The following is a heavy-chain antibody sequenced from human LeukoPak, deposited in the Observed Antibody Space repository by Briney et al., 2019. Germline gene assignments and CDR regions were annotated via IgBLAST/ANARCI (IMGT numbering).Heavy chain of an antibody. D-gene: IGHD6-19*01. V-gene: IGHV4-61*02. CDR3: ARAQQWLPFTY. J-gene: IGHJ4*02. CDR2: INPIGTT. CDR1: GGSINSGSNY. Sequence: PSETLSLTCSVSGGSINSGSNYWTWIRQPAGQGLEWIGRINPIGTTDYSPSLKSRVTISVDTSKNQFSLKLTSVTAADTAVYYCARAQQWLPFTYWGQGTLVTVSP.